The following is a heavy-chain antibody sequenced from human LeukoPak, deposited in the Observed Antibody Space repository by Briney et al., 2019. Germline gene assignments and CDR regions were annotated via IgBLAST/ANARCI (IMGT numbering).Heavy chain of an antibody. CDR3: TTDPYCSGGSCYSQVGYYYYYMDV. V-gene: IGHV3-15*01. Sequence: GGSLRLSCAASGFTFSSYAMSWVRQAPGKGLEWVGRIKSKTDGGTTDYAAPVKGRFTISRDDSKNTLYLQMNSLKTEDTAVYYCTTDPYCSGGSCYSQVGYYYYYMDVWGKGTTVTVSS. CDR2: IKSKTDGGTT. D-gene: IGHD2-15*01. J-gene: IGHJ6*03. CDR1: GFTFSSYA.